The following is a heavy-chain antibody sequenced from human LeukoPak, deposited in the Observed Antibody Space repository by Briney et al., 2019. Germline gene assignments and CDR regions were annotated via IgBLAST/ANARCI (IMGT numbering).Heavy chain of an antibody. CDR2: ISTTSNYI. V-gene: IGHV3-21*01. CDR3: ARVHSGSPH. Sequence: PGGSLRLSCAASGFTFSSYNMNWVRQAPGRGLEWVSSISTTSNYIYYADSVKGRFTISRDNAKNSLYLQMNSLIAEDTAVYYCARVHSGSPHWGQGTLVTVSS. D-gene: IGHD1-26*01. CDR1: GFTFSSYN. J-gene: IGHJ4*02.